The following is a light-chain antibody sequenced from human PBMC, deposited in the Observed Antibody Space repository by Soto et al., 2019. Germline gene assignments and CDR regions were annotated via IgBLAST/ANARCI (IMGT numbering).Light chain of an antibody. CDR1: QSVRSNY. CDR3: QQYGNSPVT. CDR2: GAS. Sequence: IVLTQSPGTLSLSPGERATLSCRASQSVRSNYLAWYQQKPSQAPRLLIYGASSRATDIPDRFSGSGSGTDFILTISRLEPEDFAVYYCQQYGNSPVTFGQGTKVDIK. V-gene: IGKV3-20*01. J-gene: IGKJ1*01.